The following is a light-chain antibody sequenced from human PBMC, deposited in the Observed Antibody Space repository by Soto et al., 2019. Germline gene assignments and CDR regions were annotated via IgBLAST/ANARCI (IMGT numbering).Light chain of an antibody. V-gene: IGLV2-8*01. J-gene: IGLJ2*01. CDR3: SSYAGNNTVV. CDR2: DVS. Sequence: QSALTQPPSASGSPGESVTISCTGTSSDVGDYKFVSWYQQHPGKAPKLLIYDVSRRPSGVPDRFSGSKSGNTASLTVSGLQAEEEDDYYCSSYAGNNTVVFGGGTKLTVL. CDR1: SSDVGDYKF.